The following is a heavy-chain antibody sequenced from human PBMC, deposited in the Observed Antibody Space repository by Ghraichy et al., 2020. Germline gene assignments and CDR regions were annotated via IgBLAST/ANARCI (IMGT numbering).Heavy chain of an antibody. J-gene: IGHJ6*03. CDR3: AKDGLEWLLHYYYMDV. V-gene: IGHV3-30*02. Sequence: GESLNISCAASGFTFSSYGMHWVRQAPGKGLEWVAFIRYDGSNKYYADSVKGRFTISRDSSKNTLYLQMNSLRAEDTAVYYCAKDGLEWLLHYYYMDVWGKGTTVTVSS. CDR1: GFTFSSYG. D-gene: IGHD3-3*01. CDR2: IRYDGSNK.